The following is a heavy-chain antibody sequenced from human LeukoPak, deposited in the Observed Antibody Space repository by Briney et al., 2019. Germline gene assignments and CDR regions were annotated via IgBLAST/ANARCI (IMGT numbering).Heavy chain of an antibody. CDR3: AREHFGVAEIYYYYGMDV. J-gene: IGHJ6*02. CDR1: GYTFTSYD. V-gene: IGHV1-8*01. D-gene: IGHD3-3*01. Sequence: GASVKVSCKASGYTFTSYDINWVRQATGQGLEWMGWMNPNSGNTGYAQKFQGRVTMTRNTSISTAYMELSSLRSEDTAVYYCAREHFGVAEIYYYYGMDVWGQGTTVTVSS. CDR2: MNPNSGNT.